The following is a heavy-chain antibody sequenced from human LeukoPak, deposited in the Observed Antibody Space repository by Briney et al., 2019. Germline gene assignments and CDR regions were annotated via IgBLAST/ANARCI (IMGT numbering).Heavy chain of an antibody. J-gene: IGHJ4*02. CDR2: IYYSGST. CDR3: ARQQGSGFDY. CDR1: GGSISSYY. Sequence: PSETLSLTCTVSGGSISSYYWSWIRQPPGKGLEWIGYIYYSGSTNYNPSLKSRVTISVDTSKNQFSLKLSSVTAADTAVYYCARQQGSGFDYWGQGTLVTVSS. D-gene: IGHD2-15*01. V-gene: IGHV4-59*08.